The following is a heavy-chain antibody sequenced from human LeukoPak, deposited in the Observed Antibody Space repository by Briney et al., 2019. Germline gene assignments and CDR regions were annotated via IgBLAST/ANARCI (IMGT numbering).Heavy chain of an antibody. Sequence: SETLSLTCTVSGGSISSSSYYWGWIRQPPGKGLEWIGSIYYSGSTYYNPSLKSRVTISVDTSKNQFSLKLSSVTAADTAVYYCARVSSSRLYYYMDVWGKGTTVTVSS. D-gene: IGHD6-6*01. CDR1: GGSISSSSYY. CDR2: IYYSGST. CDR3: ARVSSSRLYYYMDV. J-gene: IGHJ6*03. V-gene: IGHV4-39*07.